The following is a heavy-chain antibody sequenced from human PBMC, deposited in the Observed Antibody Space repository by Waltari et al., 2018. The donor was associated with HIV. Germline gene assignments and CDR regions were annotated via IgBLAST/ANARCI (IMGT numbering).Heavy chain of an antibody. Sequence: DVQLVESGGGLVKPGQSLRLSCVASGFKFDFFAMTWVRQAPGGGLEWVASISKSGYYVYYSDSLKGRVTISRDNAKKSLLLQVNSLTADDTGLYFCVRDRTSETTGDFDSWGQGVPVFVSS. CDR1: GFKFDFFA. CDR2: ISKSGYYV. CDR3: VRDRTSETTGDFDS. J-gene: IGHJ4*02. D-gene: IGHD1-1*01. V-gene: IGHV3-21*01.